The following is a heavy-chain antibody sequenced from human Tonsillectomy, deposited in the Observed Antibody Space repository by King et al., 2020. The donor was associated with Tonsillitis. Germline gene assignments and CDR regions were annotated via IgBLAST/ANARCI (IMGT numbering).Heavy chain of an antibody. CDR1: GFPFSDHY. D-gene: IGHD6-13*01. V-gene: IGHV3-11*06. J-gene: IGHJ4*02. CDR2: ISTSGSDT. CDR3: ARDHRVYAE. Sequence: QLVQSGGGLVKPGGSLRLSCAASGFPFSDHYMSWIRQAPGKGLEWLSYISTSGSDTNYADSLKGRFTISRDNAKNSLYLQMDGLRAEDTAIYYCARDHRVYAEWGQGTLVTVSS.